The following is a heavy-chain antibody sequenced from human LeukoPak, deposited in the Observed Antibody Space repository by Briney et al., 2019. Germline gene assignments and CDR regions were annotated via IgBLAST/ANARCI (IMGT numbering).Heavy chain of an antibody. J-gene: IGHJ4*02. CDR1: GGSISSSAW. D-gene: IGHD1-1*01. CDR2: IIHSGNT. Sequence: SETLSLTCTVSGGSISSSAWWSWVRQAAGKGLEWIGEIIHSGNTNYNPSLKSRVTISIDKSGNQFSLNLSSVTAADTAVYYCARRATGTGVFDYWGQGTLVTVSS. V-gene: IGHV4-4*02. CDR3: ARRATGTGVFDY.